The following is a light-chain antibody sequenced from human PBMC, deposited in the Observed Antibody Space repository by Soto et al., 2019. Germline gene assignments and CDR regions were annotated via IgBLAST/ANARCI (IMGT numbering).Light chain of an antibody. CDR1: QSVSSN. Sequence: EIVLTQSPATLSLYPGERATLSCRASQSVSSNLAWYQQKPGQAPRLLIYGASTRAISVPARFSGSGSGTEFALTISSLQSEDFAIYFCQQYKDWPTTFGQGTKVDIK. J-gene: IGKJ1*01. CDR2: GAS. CDR3: QQYKDWPTT. V-gene: IGKV3-15*01.